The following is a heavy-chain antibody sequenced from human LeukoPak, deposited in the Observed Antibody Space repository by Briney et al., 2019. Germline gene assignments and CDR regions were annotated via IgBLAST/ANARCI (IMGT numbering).Heavy chain of an antibody. J-gene: IGHJ2*01. CDR1: DGSFSAYC. CDR2: IYHSGSA. CDR3: ARGLGGGNSVYFDL. D-gene: IGHD4-23*01. Sequence: PSETLSLTCAVYDGSFSAYCWSWIRQPPGKGLEWIGEIYHSGSANYNPSLQSRVTTSVDTSKNQFSLKLSSVTAADTAVYYCARGLGGGNSVYFDLWGRGTLVTVSS. V-gene: IGHV4-34*01.